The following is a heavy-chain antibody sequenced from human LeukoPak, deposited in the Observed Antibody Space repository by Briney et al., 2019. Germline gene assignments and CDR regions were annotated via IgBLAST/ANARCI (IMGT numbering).Heavy chain of an antibody. CDR3: TTDPALWFGGSNLNHYDYYGMDV. J-gene: IGHJ6*02. CDR2: IKSKTDGGTT. Sequence: GGSLRLSCAASGFTFSNAWMSWVRQAPGKGLEWVGRIKSKTDGGTTDYAAPVKGRFTISRDDSKNTLYLQMNSLKTEDTAVYYCTTDPALWFGGSNLNHYDYYGMDVWGQGTTVTVSS. CDR1: GFTFSNAW. D-gene: IGHD3-10*01. V-gene: IGHV3-15*01.